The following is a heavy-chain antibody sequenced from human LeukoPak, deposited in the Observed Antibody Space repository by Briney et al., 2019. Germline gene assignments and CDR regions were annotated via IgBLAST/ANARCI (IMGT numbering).Heavy chain of an antibody. CDR1: GFTFSSYA. V-gene: IGHV3-23*01. CDR2: ISGSGSSA. Sequence: GGSLRLSCAASGFTFSSYAMNWVRQAPGKGLEWVSGISGSGSSAYYADSVKGRFTISRDNSKNTLYLRMNSLRAEDTAVYYCAKDQNYFDYWGQGTLVTVSS. J-gene: IGHJ4*02. CDR3: AKDQNYFDY.